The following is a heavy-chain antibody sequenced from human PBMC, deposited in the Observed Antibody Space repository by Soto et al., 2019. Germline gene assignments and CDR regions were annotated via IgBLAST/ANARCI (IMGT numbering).Heavy chain of an antibody. J-gene: IGHJ5*02. CDR2: ISSSSSYI. D-gene: IGHD1-26*01. CDR3: ARDPPAKLSNT. Sequence: WIRYRPGKGLEWVSSISSSSSYIYYADSVKGRFTISRDNAKNSLYLQMNSLRAEDTAVYYCARDPPAKLSNTWGQGTLVTVSS. V-gene: IGHV3-21*01.